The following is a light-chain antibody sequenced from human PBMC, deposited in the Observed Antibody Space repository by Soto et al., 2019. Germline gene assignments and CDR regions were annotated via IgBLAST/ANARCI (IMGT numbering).Light chain of an antibody. J-gene: IGLJ1*01. Sequence: QSALTQPLSVSGSPGQSVTISCVGTSSDVGAYNYVSWYQVHPGKVPRLIIYDVTKRPSGVPDRYSGSKSGNTASLTISGLQAEDEADYFCYSHAGTYIVYFFGTGTKVTVL. CDR3: YSHAGTYIVYF. V-gene: IGLV2-11*01. CDR1: SSDVGAYNY. CDR2: DVT.